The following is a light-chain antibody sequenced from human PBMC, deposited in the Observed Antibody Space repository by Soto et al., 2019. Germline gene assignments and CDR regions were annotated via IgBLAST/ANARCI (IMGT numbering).Light chain of an antibody. J-gene: IGKJ1*01. CDR2: DAP. CDR1: QSISSW. CDR3: QQYNSYPRT. V-gene: IGKV1-5*01. Sequence: DIQMTQSPSTLSASVGDRVTITCRASQSISSWLAWYQQKPGKAPKLLIYDAPSLESGVPSRFSGSGSGTEFNPTIRSLQPDDFATYYCQQYNSYPRTLGQGAKVDTK.